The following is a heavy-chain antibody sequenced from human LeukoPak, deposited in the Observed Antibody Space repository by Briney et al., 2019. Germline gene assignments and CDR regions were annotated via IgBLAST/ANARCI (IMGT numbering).Heavy chain of an antibody. CDR1: GFTFSSYA. CDR2: ISYDGSNK. D-gene: IGHD1-1*01. V-gene: IGHV3-30-3*01. Sequence: GGSLRLSCAASGFTFSSYAMHWVRQAPGKGLEWVAVISYDGSNKYYADSVKGRFTISRDNSKNTLYLQMNSLRAEDTAVYYCARGGLERLYYWGQGTLVTVSS. CDR3: ARGGLERLYY. J-gene: IGHJ4*02.